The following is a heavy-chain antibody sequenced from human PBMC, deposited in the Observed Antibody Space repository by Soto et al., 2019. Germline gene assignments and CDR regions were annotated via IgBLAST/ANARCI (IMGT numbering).Heavy chain of an antibody. CDR2: ISANGDTI. D-gene: IGHD6-13*01. CDR1: GFTVDDYA. V-gene: IGHV3-9*01. Sequence: GGSLRLSCVASGFTVDDYAMHWVRQAPGKGLEWVSGISANGDTIDYADSVKGRFTISRDNAKNSLFLQMDSLKAEDTAVYYCVRDRGYPDSFDVWGRGTMVTVSS. J-gene: IGHJ3*01. CDR3: VRDRGYPDSFDV.